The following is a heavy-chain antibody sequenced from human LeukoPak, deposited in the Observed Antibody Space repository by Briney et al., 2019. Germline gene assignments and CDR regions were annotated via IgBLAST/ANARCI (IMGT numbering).Heavy chain of an antibody. J-gene: IGHJ4*02. D-gene: IGHD6-19*01. Sequence: SETLSLTCAVSGYSISSGYYWGWIRQPPGKGLEWIGSIYHSGSTYYNPSLKSRVTISVDTSKNQFSLKLSSVTAADTAVYYCARRMQWLVPAFDYWGQGTLVTVSS. CDR2: IYHSGST. CDR3: ARRMQWLVPAFDY. CDR1: GYSISSGYY. V-gene: IGHV4-38-2*01.